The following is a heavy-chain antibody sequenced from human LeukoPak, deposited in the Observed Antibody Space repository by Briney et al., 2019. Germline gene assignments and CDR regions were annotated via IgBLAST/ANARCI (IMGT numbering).Heavy chain of an antibody. D-gene: IGHD2-15*01. J-gene: IGHJ4*02. Sequence: GGSLRLSCAASGFTFSSYGMHWVRQAPGKGLEWVAVISYDGSNKYYADSVKGRFTISRDNSKNTLYLQMNSLRAEDTAVYYCKVAAIDFDYWGQGTLVTVSS. CDR1: GFTFSSYG. V-gene: IGHV3-30*03. CDR3: KVAAIDFDY. CDR2: ISYDGSNK.